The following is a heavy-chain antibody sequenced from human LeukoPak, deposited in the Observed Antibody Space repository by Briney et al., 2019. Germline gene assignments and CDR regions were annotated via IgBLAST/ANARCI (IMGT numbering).Heavy chain of an antibody. CDR2: ISSHGSGTYGT. Sequence: GGSLRLSCAASGFSFSTSGMHWVRQAPGKGLEYVAAISSHGSGTYGTYYANSVKGRFIVSRDNSKNTLYLQMGSLGVGDTAVYYCARAYGNSDDYWGQGTLVTVSS. CDR3: ARAYGNSDDY. CDR1: GFSFSTSG. D-gene: IGHD4-11*01. J-gene: IGHJ4*02. V-gene: IGHV3-64*01.